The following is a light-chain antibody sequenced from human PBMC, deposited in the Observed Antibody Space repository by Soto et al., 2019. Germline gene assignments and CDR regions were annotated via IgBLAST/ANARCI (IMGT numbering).Light chain of an antibody. CDR1: SSNIGNNT. Sequence: QLVLTQPPSASGTPGQRVTISCSGSSSNIGNNTVNWYQQVPGAAPKLLIYTNSERPSGVPDRFSGSKSGTSASLAISGLQSEDEADYYCAAWDDSLNGVVFGGGTKVTVL. CDR2: TNS. V-gene: IGLV1-44*01. CDR3: AAWDDSLNGVV. J-gene: IGLJ2*01.